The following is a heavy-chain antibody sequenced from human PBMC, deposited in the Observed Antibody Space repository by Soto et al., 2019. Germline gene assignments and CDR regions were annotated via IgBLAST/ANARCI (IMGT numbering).Heavy chain of an antibody. V-gene: IGHV3-30*18. D-gene: IGHD1-26*01. CDR1: GFTFSSYG. CDR3: AKDIGKWELRTYYYYGMDV. CDR2: ISYDGSNK. J-gene: IGHJ6*02. Sequence: QVQLVESGGGVVQPGRSLRLSCAASGFTFSSYGMHWVRQAPGKGLEWVAVISYDGSNKYYADSVKGRFTISRDNSKNTLYLQMNSLRAEDTAVYYCAKDIGKWELRTYYYYGMDVWRQGTTVTVSS.